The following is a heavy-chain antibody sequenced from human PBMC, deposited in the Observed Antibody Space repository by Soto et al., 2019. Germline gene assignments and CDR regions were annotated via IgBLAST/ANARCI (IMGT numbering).Heavy chain of an antibody. J-gene: IGHJ4*02. D-gene: IGHD5-12*01. CDR1: GYIFTSYW. CDR3: ARVEGYSADERD. Sequence: QVQLVQSGAEVKRPGDSVTVSCKTSGYIFTSYWIHWVRQAPGQGLEWMGLIKPSGGSTTYAQKFQGRVTMTRDTPTSTVYMELISLKSEDTAVYYCARVEGYSADERDWGQGTLVTVSS. CDR2: IKPSGGST. V-gene: IGHV1-46*01.